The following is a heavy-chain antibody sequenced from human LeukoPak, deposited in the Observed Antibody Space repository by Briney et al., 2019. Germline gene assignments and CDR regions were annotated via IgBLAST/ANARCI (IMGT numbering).Heavy chain of an antibody. D-gene: IGHD5-18*01. Sequence: WSLRLSCAASGFTFSSYAMSWVRQAPGKGLEWVSAISCSGGSTYCADCVKGRFPIYRDNSKTTLYLQMNSLRAEDTAVYYCARSPHWRDTKGPYFDYCGQGTLVTVYS. CDR2: ISCSGGST. CDR1: GFTFSSYA. CDR3: ARSPHWRDTKGPYFDY. J-gene: IGHJ4*02. V-gene: IGHV3-23*01.